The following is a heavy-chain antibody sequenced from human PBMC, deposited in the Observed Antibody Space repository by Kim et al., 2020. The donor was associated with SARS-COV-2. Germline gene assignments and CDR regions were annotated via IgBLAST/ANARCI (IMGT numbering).Heavy chain of an antibody. Sequence: GGSLRLSCAASGFSYSSYWMRWVRQAPGKGLEWVANIKKDGSEKHYVDSVKGRFTISRDNAKNSLYLHMNSLRPEDTAVYYCARLMGGDSELYGEYFHHGGLGTLHPVST. CDR1: GFSYSSYW. CDR3: ARLMGGDSELYGEYFHH. V-gene: IGHV3-7*01. D-gene: IGHD3-16*01. J-gene: IGHJ1*01. CDR2: IKKDGSEK.